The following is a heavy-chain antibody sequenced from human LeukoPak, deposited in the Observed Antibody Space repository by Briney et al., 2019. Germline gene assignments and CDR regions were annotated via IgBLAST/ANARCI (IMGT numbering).Heavy chain of an antibody. J-gene: IGHJ3*01. D-gene: IGHD4-17*01. V-gene: IGHV4-34*01. CDR3: ARDPVPHDYCDTVKGYYV. CDR2: IHYGGWN. Sequence: SDTLSLLCALSGGFLSVHYWSCIRHSRGKGLECIGEIHYGGWNKYRPSLENRISIFLDTPKQEVSVRLTHVTGAHSAMYFRARDPVPHDYCDTVKGYYVWGEGTMVIVSS. CDR1: GGFLSVHY.